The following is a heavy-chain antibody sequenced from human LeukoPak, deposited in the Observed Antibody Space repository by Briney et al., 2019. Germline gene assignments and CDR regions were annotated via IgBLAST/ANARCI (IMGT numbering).Heavy chain of an antibody. Sequence: SETLSLTCTVSGGSISSSSYYWGWIRQPPGKGLEWIGSIYYSGSTYYNPSLKSRVTISVDTSKNQFSLKLSSVTAADTAVYYCASPFGEPRAFYIWGQGTMVTVSS. D-gene: IGHD3-10*01. CDR3: ASPFGEPRAFYI. V-gene: IGHV4-39*01. CDR2: IYYSGST. CDR1: GGSISSSSYY. J-gene: IGHJ3*02.